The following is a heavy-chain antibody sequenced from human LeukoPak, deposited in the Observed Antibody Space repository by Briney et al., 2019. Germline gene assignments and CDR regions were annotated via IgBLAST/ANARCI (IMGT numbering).Heavy chain of an antibody. J-gene: IGHJ4*02. CDR3: ARGVVLLWFGELFNVRPGFDY. V-gene: IGHV4-34*01. Sequence: PSETLSLTCTVSGGSISSYYWSWIRQPPGKGLEWIGEINHSGSTNYNPSLKSRVTISVDTSKNQFSLKLSSVTAADTAVYYCARGVVLLWFGELFNVRPGFDYWGQGTLVTVSS. D-gene: IGHD3-10*01. CDR2: INHSGST. CDR1: GGSISSYY.